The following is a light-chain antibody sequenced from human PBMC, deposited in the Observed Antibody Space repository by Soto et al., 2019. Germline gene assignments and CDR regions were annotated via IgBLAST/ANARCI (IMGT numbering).Light chain of an antibody. CDR2: EVN. CDR3: SSYAGGNNLL. V-gene: IGLV2-8*01. Sequence: QSALTQPPSASGSLGQSVTISCSGASSDIGGYNYVAWYQQHPGKAPKLIIYEVNKRPSGVPDRFSGSKSGNTASLTVSGLQAEDEADYSCSSYAGGNNLLFGGGTKVTVL. J-gene: IGLJ2*01. CDR1: SSDIGGYNY.